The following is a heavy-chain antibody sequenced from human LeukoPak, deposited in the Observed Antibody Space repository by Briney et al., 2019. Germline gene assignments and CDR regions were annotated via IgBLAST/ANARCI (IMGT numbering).Heavy chain of an antibody. CDR3: VPEYDTPRLWGGY. Sequence: GGSLRLSCAASGFTFSSYGMHWVRQAPGKGLEWVSAISGSGGSTYYADSVKGRFTISRDNSKNTLYLQMNSLRAEDTAVYYCVPEYDTPRLWGGYWGQGTLVTVSS. V-gene: IGHV3-23*01. J-gene: IGHJ4*02. CDR1: GFTFSSYG. CDR2: ISGSGGST. D-gene: IGHD3-9*01.